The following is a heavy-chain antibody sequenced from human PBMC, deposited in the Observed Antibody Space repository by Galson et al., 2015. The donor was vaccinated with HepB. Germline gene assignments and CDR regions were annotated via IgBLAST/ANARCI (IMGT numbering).Heavy chain of an antibody. D-gene: IGHD2-2*01. CDR1: GYTFSSYA. CDR3: AKVSSQLPHFDY. CDR2: ISAGGDVT. J-gene: IGHJ4*02. Sequence: SLRLSCAISGYTFSSYAIHWVRQAPGKGLEWVSGISAGGDVTYYVDSVKARFTVSRDNSKNSLYLQMNGLRVEDTAVYYCAKVSSQLPHFDYWGQGTLVAVSS. V-gene: IGHV3-23*01.